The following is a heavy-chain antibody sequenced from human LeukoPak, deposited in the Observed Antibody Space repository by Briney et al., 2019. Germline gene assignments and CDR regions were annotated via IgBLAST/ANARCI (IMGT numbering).Heavy chain of an antibody. Sequence: GRSLRLSCAASGFTFSSYAMPWVRQAPGKGLEWVAVISYDGSNKYYADSVKGRFTISRDNSKNTLYLQMNSLRAEDTAVFYCARGYGGNPYFDYWGQGTLVTVSS. D-gene: IGHD2-15*01. CDR3: ARGYGGNPYFDY. V-gene: IGHV3-30-3*01. CDR2: ISYDGSNK. J-gene: IGHJ4*02. CDR1: GFTFSSYA.